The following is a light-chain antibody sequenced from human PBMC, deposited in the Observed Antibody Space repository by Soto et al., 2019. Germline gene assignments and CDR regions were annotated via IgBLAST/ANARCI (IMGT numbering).Light chain of an antibody. Sequence: AIQMTQSPSSLSASVGDRVTITCRASQGIGNDLGWYQQKPGKAPKLLIYAASSLQSGVQSRFSGSGSGTDFTLTISSLQPEDFATYYCLQDYNYPWTFGQGTKVEIK. CDR1: QGIGND. CDR2: AAS. V-gene: IGKV1-6*01. CDR3: LQDYNYPWT. J-gene: IGKJ1*01.